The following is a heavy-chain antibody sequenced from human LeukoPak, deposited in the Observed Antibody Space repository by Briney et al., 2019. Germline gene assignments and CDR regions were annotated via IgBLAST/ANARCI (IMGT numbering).Heavy chain of an antibody. V-gene: IGHV3-73*01. CDR2: IDKKDNLYAT. D-gene: IGHD2-15*01. J-gene: IGHJ5*02. Sequence: GGSLRLSCVASGFTFSGSAVHRVRQSSGKGLEWVGHIDKKDNLYATAYAESVKGRFTISRDDSKDTAFLHMDSLKTEDTALYYCTRDRGTYNWFDPWGQGTLVTVSS. CDR1: GFTFSGSA. CDR3: TRDRGTYNWFDP.